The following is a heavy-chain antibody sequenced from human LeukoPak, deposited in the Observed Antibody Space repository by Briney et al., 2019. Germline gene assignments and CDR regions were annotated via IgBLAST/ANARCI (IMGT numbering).Heavy chain of an antibody. J-gene: IGHJ3*02. CDR3: ARYDSNRVNAFDI. CDR2: ISSNGGST. D-gene: IGHD3-22*01. CDR1: GFTFSSYA. Sequence: PGGSLRLSCAASGFTFSSYAMHWVRQAPGKGLEYVSAISSNGGSTYYANSVKGRFTISRDNSKNTLYLQMGSLRAEDMAVYYCARYDSNRVNAFDIWGQGTMVTVSS. V-gene: IGHV3-64*01.